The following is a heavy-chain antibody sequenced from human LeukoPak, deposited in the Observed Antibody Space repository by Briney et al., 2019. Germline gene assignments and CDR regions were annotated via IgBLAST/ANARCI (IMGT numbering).Heavy chain of an antibody. D-gene: IGHD3-22*01. CDR1: GFTFTTYW. J-gene: IGHJ6*02. V-gene: IGHV3-7*03. Sequence: SGGSLRLSCAASGFTFTTYWMTWVRQAPGKGLEWVANIKTDGSQKNYVDSVKGRFTISRDNAKNSVYLQMNSLRAEDTAVYYCAKDYYDSSGYYYYYYYGMDVWGQGTTVTVSS. CDR2: IKTDGSQK. CDR3: AKDYYDSSGYYYYYYYGMDV.